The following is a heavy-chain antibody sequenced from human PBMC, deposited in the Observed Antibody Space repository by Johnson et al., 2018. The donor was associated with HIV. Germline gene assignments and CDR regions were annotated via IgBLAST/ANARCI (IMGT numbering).Heavy chain of an antibody. Sequence: VQLVESGGGVVQRGGSLRLSCAASGFTFSNYWMSWVRQAPGKGLEWVANINEDGSEEYYVDSVKGRFTISRDNSKNTLYLQMNSLRAEDTAVYYCATSSTVVTPHDIWGQGTMVTVSS. V-gene: IGHV3-7*02. J-gene: IGHJ3*02. CDR1: GFTFSNYW. CDR2: INEDGSEE. D-gene: IGHD4-23*01. CDR3: ATSSTVVTPHDI.